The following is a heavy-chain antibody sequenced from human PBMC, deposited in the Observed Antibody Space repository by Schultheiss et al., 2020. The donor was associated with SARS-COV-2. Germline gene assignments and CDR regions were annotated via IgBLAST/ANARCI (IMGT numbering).Heavy chain of an antibody. Sequence: GGSLRLSYAASGFTFSSYGMHWVRQAPGKGLEWVAVISYDGSNKYYADSVKGRFTISRDNSKNTLYLQMNSLRAEDTAVYCCARDPAAAGSVDRMDVWGQGTTVTVSS. CDR2: ISYDGSNK. V-gene: IGHV3-30*03. CDR1: GFTFSSYG. J-gene: IGHJ6*02. CDR3: ARDPAAAGSVDRMDV. D-gene: IGHD6-13*01.